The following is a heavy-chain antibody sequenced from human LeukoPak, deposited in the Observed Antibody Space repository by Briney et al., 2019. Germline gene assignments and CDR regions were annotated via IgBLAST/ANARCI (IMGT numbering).Heavy chain of an antibody. J-gene: IGHJ4*02. Sequence: SQTLSLTCAISGDSVSSNSVAWNWVRRSPSRGLEWLGRTYYRSTWYYDYAVSVKSRINISPDTSKNQFSLHLNSVTPEDSAAYYCARGATAYFDYWGQGTLVTVSS. V-gene: IGHV6-1*01. CDR3: ARGATAYFDY. D-gene: IGHD5-12*01. CDR2: TYYRSTWYY. CDR1: GDSVSSNSVA.